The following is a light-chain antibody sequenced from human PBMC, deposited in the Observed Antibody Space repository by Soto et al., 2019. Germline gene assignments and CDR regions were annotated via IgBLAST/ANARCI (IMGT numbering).Light chain of an antibody. J-gene: IGKJ1*01. CDR1: QYINTR. Sequence: EIVLTQSPATLSSFPGDRVTLSCRASQYINTRLAWYQHRPGQAPRLLIYQTSIRAAGIPARFSASGSGTDFTLCVSDVQPADFALYYCHQRQSLPRTFGQGTNVDI. CDR3: HQRQSLPRT. V-gene: IGKV3-11*01. CDR2: QTS.